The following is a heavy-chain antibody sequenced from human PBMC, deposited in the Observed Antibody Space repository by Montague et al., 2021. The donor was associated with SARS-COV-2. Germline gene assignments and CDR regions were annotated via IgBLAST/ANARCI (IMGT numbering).Heavy chain of an antibody. CDR3: ARDQRRYGSGSYYGPHYYYYGMDV. V-gene: IGHV3-66*02. Sequence: SLRLSCAASGFTVSSNYMSWVRQAPGKGLEWVSVIYSGGSTYYADSVKGRFTISRDNSKNTLYLQMNSLRAGDTAVYYCARDQRRYGSGSYYGPHYYYYGMDVWGQGTTVTVSS. CDR1: GFTVSSNY. J-gene: IGHJ6*02. CDR2: IYSGGST. D-gene: IGHD3-10*01.